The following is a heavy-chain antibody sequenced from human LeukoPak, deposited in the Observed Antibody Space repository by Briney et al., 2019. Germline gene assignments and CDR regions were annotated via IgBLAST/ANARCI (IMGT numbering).Heavy chain of an antibody. V-gene: IGHV3-30-3*02. D-gene: IGHD6-19*01. Sequence: GGSLRLSCTTSGFTFSSYAFHWVRQAPGKGLEWDAVISSDGHNKNYADSVKGRITISRDYSKNTVYLEVNSLTTEDTAVYYCIRGFRLSVAGLNDYWGQGTMVRVSS. J-gene: IGHJ4*02. CDR1: GFTFSSYA. CDR3: IRGFRLSVAGLNDY. CDR2: ISSDGHNK.